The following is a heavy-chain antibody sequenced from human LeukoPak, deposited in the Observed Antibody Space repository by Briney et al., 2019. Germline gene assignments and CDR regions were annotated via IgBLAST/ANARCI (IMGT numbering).Heavy chain of an antibody. CDR3: TRRPYSSSWYYFDY. D-gene: IGHD6-13*01. Sequence: GGSLRLSCTVSGFTFSDYYMSWVRQAPGKGLEWVSYISSSGGMLHYADSVEGRFTISRDNAKNSLYLQMSSLRVEDTAVYYCTRRPYSSSWYYFDYWGQGTLVTVSS. CDR1: GFTFSDYY. CDR2: ISSSGGML. V-gene: IGHV3-11*04. J-gene: IGHJ4*02.